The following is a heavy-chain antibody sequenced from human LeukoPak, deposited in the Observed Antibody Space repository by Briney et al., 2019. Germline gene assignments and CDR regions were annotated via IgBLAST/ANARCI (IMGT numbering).Heavy chain of an antibody. V-gene: IGHV1-18*01. Sequence: ASVKVSCKTSGHTFTSYGISWVRQAPGQGLEWMGWISAYNGNTHSAQKLQGRVTMTTDTSTSTAYMELRSLRSDDTAVYYCARGFPPRRQYDSSGYYSYYFDYWGQGTLVTVSS. J-gene: IGHJ4*02. CDR1: GHTFTSYG. D-gene: IGHD3-22*01. CDR3: ARGFPPRRQYDSSGYYSYYFDY. CDR2: ISAYNGNT.